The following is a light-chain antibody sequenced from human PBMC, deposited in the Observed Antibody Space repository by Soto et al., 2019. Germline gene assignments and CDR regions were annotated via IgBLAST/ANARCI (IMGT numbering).Light chain of an antibody. CDR2: DVS. CDR1: SSDVGGYNS. V-gene: IGLV2-14*03. Sequence: QSVLTQPASVSGSPGQSITISCTGTSSDVGGYNSVSWYQQHPGKAPQLMIYDVSYRPSGVSDRFSGSKSGNTASLTISGLQAEDEADYYCSSYISSGTRVFGGGTKLTVL. J-gene: IGLJ3*02. CDR3: SSYISSGTRV.